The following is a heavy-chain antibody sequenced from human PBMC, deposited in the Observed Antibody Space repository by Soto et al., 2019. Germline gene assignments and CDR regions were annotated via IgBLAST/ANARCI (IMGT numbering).Heavy chain of an antibody. Sequence: GGSLRLSCAASGFTFSNYAMNWVRQAPGKGLEWVSVLSGSGDTAEYADSVKGRFTISRDNSQDTLYLQMNSLRADDTALYYCAKYSGRYPAPFDYWGQGTLVTVSS. CDR1: GFTFSNYA. CDR3: AKYSGRYPAPFDY. D-gene: IGHD1-26*01. J-gene: IGHJ4*02. CDR2: LSGSGDTA. V-gene: IGHV3-23*01.